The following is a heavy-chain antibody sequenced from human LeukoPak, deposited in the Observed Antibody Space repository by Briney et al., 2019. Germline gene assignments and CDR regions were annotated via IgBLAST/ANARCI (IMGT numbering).Heavy chain of an antibody. CDR2: ISSSGSTI. CDR3: ARDGSPDYYGSGSYNY. Sequence: GGSLRLSCAASGFTFSSYEMNWVRQAPGKGLEWVSYISSSGSTIYYADSVKGRFTISRDNAKNSLYLQMNSLRAEDTAVYYCARDGSPDYYGSGSYNYWGQGTLVTVSS. J-gene: IGHJ4*02. V-gene: IGHV3-48*03. CDR1: GFTFSSYE. D-gene: IGHD3-10*01.